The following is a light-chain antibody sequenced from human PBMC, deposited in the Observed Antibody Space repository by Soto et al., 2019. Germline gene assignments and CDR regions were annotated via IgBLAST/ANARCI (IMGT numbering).Light chain of an antibody. V-gene: IGLV2-14*01. CDR2: EVS. Sequence: QSALTQPASVSGSPGQSITISCTGTSSDVGGYNYVSWYQQHPGKAPKLMIYEVSNRPSGVSNRFSGSKYGNTASLTISGLQAEDEADYSCSSYTSSSTGFVFGNGTKVTVL. J-gene: IGLJ1*01. CDR3: SSYTSSSTGFV. CDR1: SSDVGGYNY.